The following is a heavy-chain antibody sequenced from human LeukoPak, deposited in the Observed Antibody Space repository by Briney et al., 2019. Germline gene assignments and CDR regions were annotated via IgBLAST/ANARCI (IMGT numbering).Heavy chain of an antibody. Sequence: SETLSLTCTVSGGSISSYYWSWIRQPPGKGLEWIGYIYYSGSTNYNPSLKSRVTISVDTSKNQFSLKLSSVTAADTAVYYCARQSSSWYEIDWFDPWGQGTLVTVSS. CDR2: IYYSGST. CDR3: ARQSSSWYEIDWFDP. CDR1: GGSISSYY. J-gene: IGHJ5*02. D-gene: IGHD6-13*01. V-gene: IGHV4-59*08.